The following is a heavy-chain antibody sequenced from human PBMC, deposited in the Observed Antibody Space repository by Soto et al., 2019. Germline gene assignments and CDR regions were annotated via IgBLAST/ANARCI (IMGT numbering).Heavy chain of an antibody. D-gene: IGHD4-4*01. J-gene: IGHJ5*02. CDR2: IHNAGNT. CDR3: AGRLQYLRWFDP. V-gene: IGHV4-59*12. Sequence: PSETLSLTCTVSDGSISDYYWSWIRQPPGKGLEWIGYIHNAGNTNYNPSLKSRVTMSVDTSKNQFSLKLSSVTATDTAVYYCAGRLQYLRWFDPWGQGTLVTVSS. CDR1: DGSISDYY.